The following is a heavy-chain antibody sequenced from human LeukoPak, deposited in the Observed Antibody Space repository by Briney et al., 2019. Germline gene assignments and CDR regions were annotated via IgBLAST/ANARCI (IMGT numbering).Heavy chain of an antibody. D-gene: IGHD6-19*01. V-gene: IGHV3-48*03. CDR2: ISSSGNTI. CDR1: EFTFTSYE. J-gene: IGHJ4*02. Sequence: GGSLRLSCAASEFTFTSYELNWVRQAPGKGLEWVSYISSSGNTISYADSVKGRFTISRDNAKNSLYLQKNSLRAEDTAVYYCARGAIPSSGWPEGGFDYWGQGTLVTVSS. CDR3: ARGAIPSSGWPEGGFDY.